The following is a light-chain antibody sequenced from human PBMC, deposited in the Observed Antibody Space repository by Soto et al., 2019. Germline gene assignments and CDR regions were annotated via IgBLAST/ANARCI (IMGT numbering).Light chain of an antibody. CDR1: STDVGGYNF. CDR2: EVF. J-gene: IGLJ2*01. V-gene: IGLV2-14*01. CDR3: SSYTSSSTLV. Sequence: QSVLTQPASVSGSPGQSITISCTATSTDVGGYNFVSWYQQYPGKAPKLMIYEVFNRPSGVSNRFSGSKSGNTASLIISGLQTEDEADYYCSSYTSSSTLVFGGGTQLTVL.